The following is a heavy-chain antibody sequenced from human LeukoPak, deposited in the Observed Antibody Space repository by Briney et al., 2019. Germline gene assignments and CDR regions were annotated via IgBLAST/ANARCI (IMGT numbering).Heavy chain of an antibody. D-gene: IGHD2/OR15-2a*01. CDR2: ISHSGST. Sequence: SETLSLTCAVYGGFLSDYYWSWIRQPPGKGLEWIGEISHSGSTNYNPSLKSRVTISVDMSKNQFSLKLRSMTAADTAVYYCATVGHILNYWGQGTLVTVSS. CDR3: ATVGHILNY. CDR1: GGFLSDYY. V-gene: IGHV4-34*01. J-gene: IGHJ4*02.